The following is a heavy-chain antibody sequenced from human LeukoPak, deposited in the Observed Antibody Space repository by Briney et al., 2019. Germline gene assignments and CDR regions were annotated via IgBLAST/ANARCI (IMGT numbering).Heavy chain of an antibody. CDR1: EFTFSSYA. D-gene: IGHD6-13*01. CDR2: ISGSGGSI. Sequence: GGSLRLSCVASEFTFSSYAMSWVRQAPGKGLEWVSGISGSGGSIYYSDSVEGQFTISRDNSKKTLYLQMNSLRAEDTAVYYCAKWLDSWYFDNWGQGTLVTVSS. J-gene: IGHJ4*02. CDR3: AKWLDSWYFDN. V-gene: IGHV3-23*01.